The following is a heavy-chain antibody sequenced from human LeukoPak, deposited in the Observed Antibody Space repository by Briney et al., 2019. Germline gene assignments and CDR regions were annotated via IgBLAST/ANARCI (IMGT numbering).Heavy chain of an antibody. CDR3: VRTFGRHIEVAGNFDY. J-gene: IGHJ4*02. Sequence: GGSLRLSCAASGFSFSHYSMNWVRQAPGKGLEWVSHISSSSSTIYYADSVKGRFTISRDNSKNTLYLQLNSLREEDTAVYYCVRTFGRHIEVAGNFDYWGQGTLVTVSA. V-gene: IGHV3-48*02. D-gene: IGHD6-19*01. CDR2: ISSSSSTI. CDR1: GFSFSHYS.